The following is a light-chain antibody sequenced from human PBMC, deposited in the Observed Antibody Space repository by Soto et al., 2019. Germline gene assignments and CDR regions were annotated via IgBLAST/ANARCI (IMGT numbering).Light chain of an antibody. CDR1: QSVSSIY. V-gene: IGKV3-20*01. Sequence: EIVLTQSPGTLSLSPGERATLSCRASQSVSSIYLAWYQQKPGQAPRRLIYGASSRATGIPDRFSGSGSGTDFTLTISRLEPEDFAVYYCQQYGSSPPVTFGQGTKVEIK. CDR2: GAS. CDR3: QQYGSSPPVT. J-gene: IGKJ1*01.